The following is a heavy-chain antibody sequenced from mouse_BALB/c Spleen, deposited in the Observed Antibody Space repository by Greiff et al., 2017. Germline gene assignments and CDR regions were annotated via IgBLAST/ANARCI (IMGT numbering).Heavy chain of an antibody. Sequence: EVQRVESGPELVKPGASVKMSCKASGYTFTSYVMHWVKQKPGQGLEWIGYINPYNDGTKYNEKFKGKATLTSDKSSSTAYMELSSLTSEDSAVYYCARRYGNSYWYFDVWGAGTTVTVSS. CDR2: INPYNDGT. V-gene: IGHV1-14*01. D-gene: IGHD2-10*02. J-gene: IGHJ1*01. CDR1: GYTFTSYV. CDR3: ARRYGNSYWYFDV.